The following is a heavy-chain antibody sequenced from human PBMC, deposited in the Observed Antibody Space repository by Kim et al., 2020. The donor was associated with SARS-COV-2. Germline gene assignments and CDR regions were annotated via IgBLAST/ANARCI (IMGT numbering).Heavy chain of an antibody. CDR1: GGTFSSYA. D-gene: IGHD2-15*01. Sequence: SVKVSCKASGGTFSSYAISWVRQAPGQGLEWMGGIIPIFGTANYAQKFQGRVTITADESTSTAYMELSSLRSEDTAVYYCARGGDIVVVVAAPYYYGMDVWGQGTKVTV. CDR2: IIPIFGTA. CDR3: ARGGDIVVVVAAPYYYGMDV. J-gene: IGHJ6*02. V-gene: IGHV1-69*13.